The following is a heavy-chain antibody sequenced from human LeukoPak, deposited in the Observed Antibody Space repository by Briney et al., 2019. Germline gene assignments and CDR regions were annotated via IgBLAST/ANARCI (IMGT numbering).Heavy chain of an antibody. CDR1: GFTFSSYG. Sequence: GRSLRLSCAASGFTFSSYGMHWVRQAPGKGLEWVAVIWYDGSNKYYADSVKGRFTISRDNSKNTLYLQMNSLRAEDTAVYYCARDRAGYSSSWDHDAFDIWGQGAMVTVSS. J-gene: IGHJ3*02. CDR2: IWYDGSNK. CDR3: ARDRAGYSSSWDHDAFDI. V-gene: IGHV3-33*01. D-gene: IGHD6-13*01.